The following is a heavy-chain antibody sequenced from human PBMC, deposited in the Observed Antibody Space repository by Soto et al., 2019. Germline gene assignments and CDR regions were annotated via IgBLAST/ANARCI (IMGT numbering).Heavy chain of an antibody. CDR3: ARLSSSGPIDY. Sequence: SETLSLTCTVSGGSISSGGYYWSWIRQHPGKGLEWIGYIYYSGSTYYNPSLKSRVTISVDTSKNQFSLKLSSVTAADTAVYYCARLSSSGPIDYWGQGTLVTVS. J-gene: IGHJ4*02. CDR1: GGSISSGGYY. V-gene: IGHV4-31*03. CDR2: IYYSGST. D-gene: IGHD3-22*01.